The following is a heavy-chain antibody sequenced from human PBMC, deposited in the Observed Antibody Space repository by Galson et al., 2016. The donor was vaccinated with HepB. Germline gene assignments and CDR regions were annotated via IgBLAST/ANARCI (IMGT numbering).Heavy chain of an antibody. CDR3: ARAPYSSDHFFPFEY. J-gene: IGHJ4*02. CDR2: IYSGDNT. CDR1: GFSVRNNY. V-gene: IGHV3-53*01. D-gene: IGHD6-19*01. Sequence: SLRLSCAASGFSVRNNYMTWVRQAPGKGLEWVSVIYSGDNTFYADSVQGRFTISRDNSKNTVFLQMNSLSMDDTGVYYCARAPYSSDHFFPFEYWGQGTLVTVSS.